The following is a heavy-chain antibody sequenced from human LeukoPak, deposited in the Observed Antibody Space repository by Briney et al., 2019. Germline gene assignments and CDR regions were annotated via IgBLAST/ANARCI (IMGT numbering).Heavy chain of an antibody. D-gene: IGHD5-18*01. CDR3: ARDLAYSRLDY. CDR1: GFTLSPYS. Sequence: GGSLRLSCEASGFTLSPYSMNWVRQAPGKGLEWASYISTSSSTIYYADSVKGRFTISRDNAENSLYPQMNSLRVEDTAFYYCARDLAYSRLDYWGQGMLVTVSS. V-gene: IGHV3-48*04. CDR2: ISTSSSTI. J-gene: IGHJ4*02.